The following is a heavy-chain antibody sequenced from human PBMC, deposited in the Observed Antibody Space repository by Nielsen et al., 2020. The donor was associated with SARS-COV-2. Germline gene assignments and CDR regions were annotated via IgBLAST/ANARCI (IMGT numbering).Heavy chain of an antibody. D-gene: IGHD6-13*01. Sequence: SVKVSCKASGGTFSSYAISWVRQAPGQGLEWMGGIIPIFGTANYAQKFQGRVTITRDTSASTAYMELSSLRSEDTAVYYCAREPYSSSWYGDYWGQGTLVTVSS. CDR2: IIPIFGTA. CDR3: AREPYSSSWYGDY. CDR1: GGTFSSYA. V-gene: IGHV1-69*05. J-gene: IGHJ4*02.